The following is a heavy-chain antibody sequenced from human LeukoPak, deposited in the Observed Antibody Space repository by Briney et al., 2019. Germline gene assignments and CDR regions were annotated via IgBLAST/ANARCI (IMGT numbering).Heavy chain of an antibody. Sequence: GGSLRLSCAASGFTLSNYGMHWVRQAPGKGLEWVAYINHDGRNKYFADSVKGRFTVSRDNSENAVYLQMNSLRVEDTAVYYCGKDFEWSLDYWGQGTLVTVSS. CDR3: GKDFEWSLDY. CDR2: INHDGRNK. CDR1: GFTLSNYG. V-gene: IGHV3-30*02. D-gene: IGHD3-3*01. J-gene: IGHJ4*02.